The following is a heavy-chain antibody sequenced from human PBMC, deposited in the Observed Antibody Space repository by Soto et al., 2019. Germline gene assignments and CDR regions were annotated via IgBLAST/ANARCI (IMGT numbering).Heavy chain of an antibody. D-gene: IGHD2-15*01. J-gene: IGHJ4*02. CDR2: IYSSGNA. CDR1: LGSISTSY. CDR3: AKGRGLYSDNYFVS. Sequence: QVQLLESGPGLVKPSETVSLTCSVSLGSISTSYWTWILQPAGKGLEWLGHIYSSGNANYNPSLKSGVAMSLDRSKNQLARGLKSVTGADTAIYYCAKGRGLYSDNYFVSWGQGTQVTVSS. V-gene: IGHV4-4*07.